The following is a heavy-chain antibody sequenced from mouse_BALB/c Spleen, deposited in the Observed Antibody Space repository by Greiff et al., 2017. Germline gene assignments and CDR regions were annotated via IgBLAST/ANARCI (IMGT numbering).Heavy chain of an antibody. D-gene: IGHD2-2*01. V-gene: IGHV5-6-5*01. Sequence: EVQLQESGGGLVKPGGSLKLSCAASGFTFSSYAMSWVRQTPEKRLEWVASISSGGSTYYPDSVKGRFTISRDNARNILYLQMSSLRSEDTAMYYCARGRNGYDQYYYAMDYWGQGTSVTVSS. CDR3: ARGRNGYDQYYYAMDY. CDR1: GFTFSSYA. J-gene: IGHJ4*01. CDR2: ISSGGST.